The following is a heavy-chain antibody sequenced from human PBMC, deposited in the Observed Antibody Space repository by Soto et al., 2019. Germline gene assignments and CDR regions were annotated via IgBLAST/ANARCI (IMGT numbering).Heavy chain of an antibody. CDR2: MNPNSGNT. V-gene: IGHV1-8*01. CDR3: ARAPSRYGGNFPS. D-gene: IGHD2-21*02. Sequence: ASVKVSCKASGYTFTSYDINWVRQATGQGLEWMGWMNPNSGNTGYALKFQGRVTMTRNTSISTAYMELSSLRSEDTAVYYCARAPSRYGGNFPSWGQGTLVTVSS. CDR1: GYTFTSYD. J-gene: IGHJ5*02.